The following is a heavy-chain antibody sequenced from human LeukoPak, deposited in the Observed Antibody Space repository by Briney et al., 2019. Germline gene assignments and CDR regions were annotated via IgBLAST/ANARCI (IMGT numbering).Heavy chain of an antibody. CDR1: GYTFTSYG. V-gene: IGHV1-18*01. J-gene: IGHJ4*02. D-gene: IGHD6-13*01. Sequence: GASVKVSCKASGYTFTSYGISWVRQAPGQGLERMGWISAYNGNTNYAQKLQGRVTMTTDTSTSTAYMELRSLRSDDTAVYCCARTKYSSSWYAFVWGVDYWGQGTLVTVSS. CDR2: ISAYNGNT. CDR3: ARTKYSSSWYAFVWGVDY.